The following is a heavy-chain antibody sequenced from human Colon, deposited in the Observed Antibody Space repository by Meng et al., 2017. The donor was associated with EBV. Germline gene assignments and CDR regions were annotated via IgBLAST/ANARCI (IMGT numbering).Heavy chain of an antibody. D-gene: IGHD6-25*01. CDR2: ISKMGDGI. V-gene: IGHV3-11*01. CDR1: GFNFNDYY. CDR3: AGDLGGPRNY. Sequence: HVYLGEAGGGFVKPGGSLSLSCAASGFNFNDYYMTWIRQAPGKGLEWVAFISKMGDGISYAESVRGRFTISRDSATHSLYLQMNSLRAEDTAVYYCAGDLGGPRNYWGQGTLVTVSS. J-gene: IGHJ4*02.